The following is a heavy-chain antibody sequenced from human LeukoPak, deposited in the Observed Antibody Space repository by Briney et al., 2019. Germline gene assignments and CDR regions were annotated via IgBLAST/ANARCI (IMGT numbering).Heavy chain of an antibody. J-gene: IGHJ3*02. CDR2: IIPIFGTA. V-gene: IGHV1-69*06. CDR1: GGTFSSYA. Sequence: GASVKVSCKASGGTFSSYAINWVRQAPGQGLEWMGGIIPIFGTANYAQKFQGRVTVTADKSTSTAYMELSSLRSEDTAVYYCARSSATYDALDIWGQGTMVTVSS. CDR3: ARSSATYDALDI.